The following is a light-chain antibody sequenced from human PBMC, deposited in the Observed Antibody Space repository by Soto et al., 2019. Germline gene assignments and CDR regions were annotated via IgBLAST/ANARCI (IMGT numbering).Light chain of an antibody. J-gene: IGKJ1*01. Sequence: EIECKQFPATLASSIGDRATXSCRASQSVSSYLAWYQQKPGHAPRLLIYDASRRATGIPARFSGSGSGTDFTLTISSLEPEDFAKYYCQQYVTYPWTFGQGTKV. V-gene: IGKV3-11*01. CDR3: QQYVTYPWT. CDR2: DAS. CDR1: QSVSSY.